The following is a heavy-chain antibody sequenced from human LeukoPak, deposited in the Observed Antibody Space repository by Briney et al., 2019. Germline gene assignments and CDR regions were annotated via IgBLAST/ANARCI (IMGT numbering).Heavy chain of an antibody. D-gene: IGHD6-13*01. CDR1: GYSFTSYW. CDR2: IYPGDSDT. Sequence: GESLKTSCKGSGYSFTSYWIGWVRQMPGKGLEWMGIIYPGDSDTRYSPSFQGQVTISADKSIGTAYLQWSSLKASDTAMYYCARLPVYIAAAGHAWCDPWGQGTLVTVSS. V-gene: IGHV5-51*01. CDR3: ARLPVYIAAAGHAWCDP. J-gene: IGHJ5*02.